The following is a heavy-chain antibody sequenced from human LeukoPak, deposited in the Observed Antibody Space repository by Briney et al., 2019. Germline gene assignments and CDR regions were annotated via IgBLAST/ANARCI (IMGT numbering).Heavy chain of an antibody. J-gene: IGHJ4*02. CDR1: GFTFSSYG. Sequence: GGSLRLSCAASGFTFSSYGMHWVRQAPGKGLEWVAVIWYDGSNKYYADSVKGRFTISRDNSKNTLYLQMNSLRAEDTAVYYCARVHYYDSSAYSDYWGQGTLVTVSP. D-gene: IGHD3-22*01. CDR3: ARVHYYDSSAYSDY. V-gene: IGHV3-33*01. CDR2: IWYDGSNK.